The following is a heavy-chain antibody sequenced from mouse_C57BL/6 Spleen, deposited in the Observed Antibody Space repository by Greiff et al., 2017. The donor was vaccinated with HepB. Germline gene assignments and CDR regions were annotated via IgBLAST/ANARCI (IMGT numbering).Heavy chain of an antibody. D-gene: IGHD1-1*01. Sequence: EVQLQQSGPELVKPGASVKIPCKASGYTFTDYNMDWVKQSHGKSLEWIGDINPNNGGTIYNQKFKGKATLTVDKSSSTAYMELRSLTSEETAVYYCARSYYYGSSYFDYWGQGTTLTVSS. CDR3: ARSYYYGSSYFDY. V-gene: IGHV1-18*01. CDR1: GYTFTDYN. CDR2: INPNNGGT. J-gene: IGHJ2*01.